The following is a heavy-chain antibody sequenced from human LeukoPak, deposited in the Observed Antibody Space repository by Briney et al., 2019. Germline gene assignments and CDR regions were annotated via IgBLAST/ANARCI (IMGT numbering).Heavy chain of an antibody. CDR1: GYTFTSYG. CDR2: ISAYNGNT. Sequence: ASVKVSCKASGYTFTSYGISWVRQAPGQGLEWMGWISAYNGNTNYAQKLQGRVTMTTDTSTSTAYMELSSLRSEDTAVYYCARGPVRSYYYYYMDVWGKGTTVTVSS. CDR3: ARGPVRSYYYYYMDV. J-gene: IGHJ6*03. D-gene: IGHD2-2*01. V-gene: IGHV1-18*01.